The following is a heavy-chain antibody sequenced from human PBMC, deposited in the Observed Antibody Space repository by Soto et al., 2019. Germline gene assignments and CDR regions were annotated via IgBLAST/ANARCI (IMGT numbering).Heavy chain of an antibody. D-gene: IGHD3-16*01. CDR2: IYYSGST. CDR1: GGSISSSSYY. J-gene: IGHJ6*02. V-gene: IGHV4-39*01. CDR3: ATTTRLERYDYVWGSHYYYYGMDV. Sequence: PSETLSLTCTVSGGSISSSSYYWGWIRQPPGKGLEWIGSIYYSGSTYYNPSLKSRVTISVDTSKNQFSLKLSSVTAADTAVYYCATTTRLERYDYVWGSHYYYYGMDVWGQGTTVTVSS.